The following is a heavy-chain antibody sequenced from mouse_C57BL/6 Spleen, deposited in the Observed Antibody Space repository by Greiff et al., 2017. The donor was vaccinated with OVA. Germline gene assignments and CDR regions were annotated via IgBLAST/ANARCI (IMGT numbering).Heavy chain of an antibody. D-gene: IGHD3-3*01. CDR3: ARKGLSYYAMDY. J-gene: IGHJ4*01. CDR1: GYTFTSYW. CDR2: IYPGSGST. Sequence: QVQLQQPGAELVKPGASVKMSCKASGYTFTSYWMTWVKQRPGQGLEWIGDIYPGSGSTNYNEKFKSKATLTVDTSSSTAYMQLSSLTSEDSAVDYCARKGLSYYAMDYWGQGTSVTVSS. V-gene: IGHV1-55*01.